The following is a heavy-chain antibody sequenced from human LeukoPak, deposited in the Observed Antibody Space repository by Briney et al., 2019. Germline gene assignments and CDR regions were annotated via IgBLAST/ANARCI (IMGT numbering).Heavy chain of an antibody. V-gene: IGHV3-30*02. D-gene: IGHD3-10*01. CDR2: IRYDGSNT. CDR3: ARKTGKGKTFEC. CDR1: GFTFSSYG. J-gene: IGHJ4*02. Sequence: GGSLRLSCAASGFTFSSYGMSWVCQAPGKGLEWVAFIRYDGSNTYYTDSVKGRFTISRDNSKNTLYLQMNSLRAEDTAVYYCARKTGKGKTFECWGQGTLVTVSS.